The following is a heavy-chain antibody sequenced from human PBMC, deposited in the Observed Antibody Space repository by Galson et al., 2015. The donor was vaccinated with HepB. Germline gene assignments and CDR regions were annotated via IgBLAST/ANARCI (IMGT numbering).Heavy chain of an antibody. Sequence: SVKVSCKASGGTFSSYAISWVRQAPGQGLEWMGGIFPIFGTANYAQKFQGRVTITADESTSTAYMELSSLRSEDTAVYYCASGSSGWYYFDYWGQGTLVTVSS. J-gene: IGHJ4*02. CDR3: ASGSSGWYYFDY. V-gene: IGHV1-69*13. CDR1: GGTFSSYA. CDR2: IFPIFGTA. D-gene: IGHD6-19*01.